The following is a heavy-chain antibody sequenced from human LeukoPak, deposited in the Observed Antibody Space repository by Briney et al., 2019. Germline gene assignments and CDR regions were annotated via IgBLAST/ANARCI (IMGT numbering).Heavy chain of an antibody. V-gene: IGHV4-34*01. CDR2: INHSGST. CDR1: GGSFSGYY. D-gene: IGHD3-9*01. Sequence: SETLSLTCAVYGGSFSGYYWSWIRQPPGKGLEWIGEINHSGSTNYNPSLKSRVTISVDTSKNQFSLELSSVTAADTAVYYCARSVYDISSYYYGMDVWGQGTTVTVSS. CDR3: ARSVYDISSYYYGMDV. J-gene: IGHJ6*02.